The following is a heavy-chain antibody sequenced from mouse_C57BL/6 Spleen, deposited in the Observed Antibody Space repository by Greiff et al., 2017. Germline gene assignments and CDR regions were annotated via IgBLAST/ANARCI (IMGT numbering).Heavy chain of an antibody. CDR2: INPSTGGT. CDR1: GYSFTGYY. J-gene: IGHJ4*01. D-gene: IGHD1-1*01. Sequence: VQLKHSGPELVKPGASVKISCKASGYSFTGYYMNWVKQSPEKSLEWIGEINPSTGGTTYNQKFKAKATLTVDKSSSTAYMQLKSLTSEDSAVYYCAREGTTVVATYRYYAMDYWGQGTSVTVSS. CDR3: AREGTTVVATYRYYAMDY. V-gene: IGHV1-42*01.